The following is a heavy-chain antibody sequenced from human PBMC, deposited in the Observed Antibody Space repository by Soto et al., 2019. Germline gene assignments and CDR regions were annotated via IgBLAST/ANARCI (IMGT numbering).Heavy chain of an antibody. CDR3: ARDRFLEWLSPYGMDV. CDR2: ISAYNGNT. V-gene: IGHV1-18*04. J-gene: IGHJ6*02. D-gene: IGHD3-3*01. CDR1: GYTFTSYG. Sequence: QVQLVQSGAEVKKPGASVKVSCKASGYTFTSYGISWVRQAPGQGLEWMGWISAYNGNTNYAQKLQGRVTMTTDTSTCTAYMELRSLRSDDTAVYYCARDRFLEWLSPYGMDVWGQGTTVTVSS.